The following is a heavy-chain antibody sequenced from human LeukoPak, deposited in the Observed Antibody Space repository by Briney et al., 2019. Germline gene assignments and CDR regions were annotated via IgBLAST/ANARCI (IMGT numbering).Heavy chain of an antibody. J-gene: IGHJ4*02. V-gene: IGHV3-23*01. CDR1: GFTFSSYA. Sequence: GGSLRLSCAASGFTFSSYAVSWVRQAPGKGLEWVSGISGSGDNIYYADSVKGRFTISRDNSKNTLYLQMNSLRAEDTAVYYCARGAGYNYPYYFDYWGQGTLVTVSS. D-gene: IGHD5-24*01. CDR2: ISGSGDNI. CDR3: ARGAGYNYPYYFDY.